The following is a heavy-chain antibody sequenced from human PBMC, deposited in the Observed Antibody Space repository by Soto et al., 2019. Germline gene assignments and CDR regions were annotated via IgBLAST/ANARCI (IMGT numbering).Heavy chain of an antibody. Sequence: QVQLVESGGGVVQTGRSLRLSCAASGFTFSSYGMHWVRQAPGKGLEWVAVTWYDGSNKYYADSVKGRFTISRDNSKNTLYLQMNSLRAEDTAVYYCARGSRSGFDFDYWGQGTLVTVSS. V-gene: IGHV3-33*01. CDR2: TWYDGSNK. CDR1: GFTFSSYG. D-gene: IGHD3-3*01. J-gene: IGHJ4*02. CDR3: ARGSRSGFDFDY.